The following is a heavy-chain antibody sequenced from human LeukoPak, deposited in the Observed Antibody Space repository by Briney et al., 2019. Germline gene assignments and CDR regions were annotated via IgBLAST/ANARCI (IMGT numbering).Heavy chain of an antibody. J-gene: IGHJ4*02. V-gene: IGHV3-21*01. Sequence: GGSLRLSCAASGFTFSSYSMNWVRQAPGKGLEWVSSISSSSSYIYYADSVKGRFTISRNNAKNSLYLQMNSLRAEDTAVYYCARRGYSSGPLDYWGQGTLVTVSS. D-gene: IGHD6-19*01. CDR1: GFTFSSYS. CDR2: ISSSSSYI. CDR3: ARRGYSSGPLDY.